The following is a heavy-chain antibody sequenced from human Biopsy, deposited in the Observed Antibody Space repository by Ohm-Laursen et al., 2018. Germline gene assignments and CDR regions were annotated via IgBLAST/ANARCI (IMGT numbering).Heavy chain of an antibody. CDR1: NVSFSSFY. D-gene: IGHD3-22*01. CDR2: IFYRGST. Sequence: GTLSLTCTVYNVSFSSFYWSWIRQPPRKGLERIGSIFYRGSTHYKPSLKSRVNISVDTSKNQFSLKLNSVTAADTAVYYCARDYDTSGYYYVSWGQGTLVTVSS. J-gene: IGHJ5*02. CDR3: ARDYDTSGYYYVS. V-gene: IGHV4-34*12.